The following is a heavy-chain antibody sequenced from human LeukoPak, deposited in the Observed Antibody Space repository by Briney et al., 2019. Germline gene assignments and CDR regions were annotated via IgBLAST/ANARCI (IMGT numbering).Heavy chain of an antibody. Sequence: SETLSLTCAVYGGSFSGYYWSWIRQPPGKGLEWIGEINHSGSTNYNPSLKSRVTISVDTSKNQFSLKLSSVTAADAAVYYCASRHGDPGSSNCWGQGALVTVSS. CDR3: ASRHGDPGSSNC. CDR1: GGSFSGYY. V-gene: IGHV4-34*01. D-gene: IGHD3-10*01. J-gene: IGHJ4*02. CDR2: INHSGST.